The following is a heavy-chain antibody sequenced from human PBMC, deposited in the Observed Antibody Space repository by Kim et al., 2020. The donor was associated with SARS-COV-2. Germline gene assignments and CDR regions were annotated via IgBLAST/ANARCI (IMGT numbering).Heavy chain of an antibody. CDR1: GFTFGEYE. J-gene: IGHJ4*02. CDR3: TRDNPTVADFDS. D-gene: IGHD6-19*01. V-gene: IGHV3-48*03. CDR2: ITSSGTRK. Sequence: GGSLRLSCATSGFTFGEYEMNWVRQAPGKGLEWVAYITSSGTRKEYADSVEGRFSIFRDNAKNSLFLQMNSLRAEDTAVYYCTRDNPTVADFDSWGQGTL.